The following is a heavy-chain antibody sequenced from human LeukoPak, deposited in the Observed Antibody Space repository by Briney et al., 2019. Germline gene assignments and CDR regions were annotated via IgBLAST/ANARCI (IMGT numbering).Heavy chain of an antibody. CDR3: ARAAGATEGAYYYYYMDV. CDR1: GGSFSSYY. J-gene: IGHJ6*03. Sequence: SETLSLTCAVYGGSFSSYYWSWIRQPPGKGLEWIGYIYYSGSTNYNPSLKSRVTISVDTSKNQFSLKLSSVTAADTAVYYCARAAGATEGAYYYYYMDVWGKGTTVTVSS. D-gene: IGHD1-26*01. V-gene: IGHV4-59*01. CDR2: IYYSGST.